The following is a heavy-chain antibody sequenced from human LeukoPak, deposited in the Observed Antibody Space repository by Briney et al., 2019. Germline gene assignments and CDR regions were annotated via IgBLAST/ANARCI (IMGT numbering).Heavy chain of an antibody. Sequence: SETLSLTCAVYGGSFSGYYWSWIRQPPGKGLEWIGEINHSGSTNYNPSLKSRVTISVDTSKNQFSLKLSSVTAADTAVYYCARAHYDSSGYYPTYNWFDPWGQGTLVTVSS. CDR1: GGSFSGYY. J-gene: IGHJ5*02. CDR2: INHSGST. D-gene: IGHD3-22*01. V-gene: IGHV4-34*01. CDR3: ARAHYDSSGYYPTYNWFDP.